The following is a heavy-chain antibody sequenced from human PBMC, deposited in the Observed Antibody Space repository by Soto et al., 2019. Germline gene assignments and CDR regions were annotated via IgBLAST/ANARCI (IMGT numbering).Heavy chain of an antibody. D-gene: IGHD3-3*01. CDR1: GFTFSFYS. CDR3: ARDPTIFGVNYFDY. J-gene: IGHJ4*02. V-gene: IGHV3-21*01. CDR2: ISRSSSHI. Sequence: EVQLVESGGGLVKPGGSLRLSCAASGFTFSFYSMNWVRQAPGKGLEWVSSISRSSSHIYYADSVKGRFTISRDNAKNSLYLQMNRRRAEDTAVYYCARDPTIFGVNYFDYWGQGTLVTVTS.